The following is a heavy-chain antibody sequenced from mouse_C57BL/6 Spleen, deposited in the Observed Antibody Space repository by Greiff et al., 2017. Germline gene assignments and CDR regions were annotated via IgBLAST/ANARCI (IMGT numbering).Heavy chain of an antibody. D-gene: IGHD2-4*01. CDR2: IDPSDSYT. J-gene: IGHJ3*01. CDR3: ARENYDPFSY. V-gene: IGHV1-59*01. CDR1: GYTFTSYW. Sequence: QVHVKQPGAELVRPGTSVKLSCKASGYTFTSYWMHWVKQRPGQGLEWIGVIDPSDSYTNYNQKFKGKAILTVDTSSSTAYMQLSSLTSEDSAVYYCARENYDPFSYWGQGTLVTVSA.